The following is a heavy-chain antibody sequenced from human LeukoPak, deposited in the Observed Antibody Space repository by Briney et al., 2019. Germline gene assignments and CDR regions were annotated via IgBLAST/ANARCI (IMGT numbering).Heavy chain of an antibody. Sequence: SETLSLTCAVYGGSFSGFYWSWIRQPPGKGLEWIGEINHSGSTYYNPSLKSRVTISEDTSKNQFSLKLTSATAADTAVYYCATLGEYYDSSGYYYNWGQGTLVTVSS. V-gene: IGHV4-34*01. D-gene: IGHD3-22*01. CDR2: INHSGST. CDR1: GGSFSGFY. J-gene: IGHJ4*02. CDR3: ATLGEYYDSSGYYYN.